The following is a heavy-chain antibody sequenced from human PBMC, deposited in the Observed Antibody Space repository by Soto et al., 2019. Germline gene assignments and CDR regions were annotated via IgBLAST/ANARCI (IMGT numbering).Heavy chain of an antibody. CDR3: ARFQTPGRMYRSVLDP. CDR2: IYYSGST. CDR1: GGSISSGGYY. V-gene: IGHV4-31*03. J-gene: IGHJ5*02. Sequence: PSETLSLTCTVSGGSISSGGYYWSWIRQHPGKGLEWIGYIYYSGSTYYNPSLKSRVTISVDTSKNQFSLKLSSVTAADTAVYYCARFQTPGRMYRSVLDPWGQGTLVTVS. D-gene: IGHD6-19*01.